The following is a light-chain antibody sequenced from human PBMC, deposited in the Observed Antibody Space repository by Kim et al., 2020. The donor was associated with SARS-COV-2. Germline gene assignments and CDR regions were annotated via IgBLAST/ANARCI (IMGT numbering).Light chain of an antibody. CDR3: QTWDSSTPVV. CDR1: KLGDKY. Sequence: VSPGLTASITCSGDKLGDKYASWYQQRSGQSPVLVIYQDTKRPSGIPERFSGSNSGNTATLTISVTQAMDEADYYCQTWDSSTPVVFGGGTHLTVL. CDR2: QDT. V-gene: IGLV3-1*01. J-gene: IGLJ2*01.